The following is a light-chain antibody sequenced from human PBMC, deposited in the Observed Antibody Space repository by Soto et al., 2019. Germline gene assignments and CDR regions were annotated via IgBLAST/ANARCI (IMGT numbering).Light chain of an antibody. CDR2: VAS. J-gene: IGKJ2*01. CDR3: QQYGSSQYT. V-gene: IGKV3-20*01. CDR1: QSVSSSY. Sequence: EIVLTQSPATLSLSPGERATLSCRASQSVSSSYLAWYQQKPGQAPRLLIYVASSRATGIPDRFSGSGSGTDFTLTISRLEPADFAVYYCQQYGSSQYTFGQGTKLEIK.